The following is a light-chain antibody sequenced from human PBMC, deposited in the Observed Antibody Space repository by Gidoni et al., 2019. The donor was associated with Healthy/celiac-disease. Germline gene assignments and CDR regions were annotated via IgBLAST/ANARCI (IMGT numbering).Light chain of an antibody. Sequence: EIVMTQSPATLSVSPGERATLSCRASQSVNSNLAWYQQKPGQAPRLLIYGASTRATGIPARFSGSGSGTEFTLTISSLQSEDFAVYYCQQYNNWPRPPRTFGGGTKVEIK. CDR3: QQYNNWPRPPRT. CDR2: GAS. CDR1: QSVNSN. J-gene: IGKJ4*01. V-gene: IGKV3-15*01.